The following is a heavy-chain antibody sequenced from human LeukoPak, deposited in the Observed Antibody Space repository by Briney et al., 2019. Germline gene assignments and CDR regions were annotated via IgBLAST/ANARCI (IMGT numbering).Heavy chain of an antibody. V-gene: IGHV1-2*02. J-gene: IGHJ5*02. CDR3: ARGGKQWLVSFDP. CDR1: GYTFTVHN. D-gene: IGHD6-19*01. Sequence: ASAKVSCKASGYTFTVHNMHGVRHTPGRGLWWMGWINPNSGVRNYAQKFQGRVTMTRDTSISTAYMELSRLRSDDTAVYYCARGGKQWLVSFDPWGQGTLVTVSS. CDR2: INPNSGVR.